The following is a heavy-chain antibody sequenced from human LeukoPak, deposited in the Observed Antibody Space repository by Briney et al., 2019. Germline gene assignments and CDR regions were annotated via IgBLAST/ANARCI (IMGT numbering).Heavy chain of an antibody. J-gene: IGHJ4*02. Sequence: GGSLRLSCAASGFTFSSYEMNWVRQAPGKGLEWVSYISSSSTTIYYADSVKGRFTISRDNAKNSLYLQMNSLRAEDTAVYYCARVDYYDSSAYPPFDFWGQGTLVTVSS. CDR2: ISSSSTTI. CDR1: GFTFSSYE. D-gene: IGHD3-22*01. CDR3: ARVDYYDSSAYPPFDF. V-gene: IGHV3-48*03.